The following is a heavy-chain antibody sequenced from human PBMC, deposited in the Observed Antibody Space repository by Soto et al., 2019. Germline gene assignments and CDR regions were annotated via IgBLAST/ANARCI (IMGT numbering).Heavy chain of an antibody. D-gene: IGHD4-17*01. CDR2: ISSSSSYI. Sequence: GGSLRLSCAASGFTFSSYSMNWVRQAPGKGLEWVSSISSSSSYIYYADSVKGRFTISRDNAKNSLYLQMNSLRAEDTAVYYCARYGGARKYYGMDVWGQGTTVTVSS. V-gene: IGHV3-21*01. CDR3: ARYGGARKYYGMDV. J-gene: IGHJ6*02. CDR1: GFTFSSYS.